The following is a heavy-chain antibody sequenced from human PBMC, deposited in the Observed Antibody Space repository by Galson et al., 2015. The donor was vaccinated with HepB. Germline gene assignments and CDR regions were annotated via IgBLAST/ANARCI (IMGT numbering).Heavy chain of an antibody. CDR2: IYYSGST. CDR3: ARKKEQQLVLGFWFDP. CDR1: GGSISCSSYY. D-gene: IGHD6-13*01. Sequence: LSLTCTVSGGSISCSSYYWGWIRQPPGKGLEWIGSIYYSGSTYYNPSLKSRVTISVDTSKNQFSLKLSSVTAADTAVYYCARKKEQQLVLGFWFDPWGQGTLVTVSS. J-gene: IGHJ5*02. V-gene: IGHV4-39*01.